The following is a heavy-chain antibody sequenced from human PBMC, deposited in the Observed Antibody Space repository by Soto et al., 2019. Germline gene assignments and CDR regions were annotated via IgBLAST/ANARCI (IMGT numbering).Heavy chain of an antibody. CDR2: ISSSSSYI. Sequence: PGGSLRLSCAASGFTFSSYSMNWVRQAPGKGLEWVSSISSSSSYIYYADSVKGRFTISRDNAKNSLYLQMNSLRAEDTAVYYCARDKTDHPESPIFDYWGQGTLVTVSS. CDR1: GFTFSSYS. CDR3: ARDKTDHPESPIFDY. J-gene: IGHJ4*02. D-gene: IGHD1-1*01. V-gene: IGHV3-21*01.